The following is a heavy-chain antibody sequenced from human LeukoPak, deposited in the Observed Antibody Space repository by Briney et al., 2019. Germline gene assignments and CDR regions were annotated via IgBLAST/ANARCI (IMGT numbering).Heavy chain of an antibody. J-gene: IGHJ6*02. CDR1: GFTFSSYD. CDR3: AKYSSRNYYGMDV. CDR2: ISSDENNK. D-gene: IGHD1-26*01. Sequence: GGSLRLSCAASGFTFSSYDMHWVRQAPGKGLEWVSVISSDENNKYYADSVKGRFTISRDNSKNTLSLQMSSLRAEDTAVYYCAKYSSRNYYGMDVWGQGTTVTVSS. V-gene: IGHV3-30*18.